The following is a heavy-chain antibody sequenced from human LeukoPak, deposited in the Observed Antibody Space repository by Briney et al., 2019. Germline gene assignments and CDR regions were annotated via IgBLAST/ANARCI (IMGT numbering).Heavy chain of an antibody. CDR1: GDSISSYY. V-gene: IGHV4-59*01. CDR3: ATLDRIGYWFDY. D-gene: IGHD3-22*01. CDR2: IYYSGST. J-gene: IGHJ4*02. Sequence: SETLSLTCTVSGDSISSYYWSWIRQPPGKGLEWLGYIYYSGSTNYNPSLKSRVTISVDTSKNQFSLKLSSVTAADTAVYYCATLDRIGYWFDYWGQGILVTVSS.